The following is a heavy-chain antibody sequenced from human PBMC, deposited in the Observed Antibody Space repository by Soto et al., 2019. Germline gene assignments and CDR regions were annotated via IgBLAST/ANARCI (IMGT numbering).Heavy chain of an antibody. V-gene: IGHV1-69*13. CDR1: GGTFSSYA. Sequence: ASVKVSCKASGGTFSSYAISWVRQAPGQGLEWMGGIIPIFGTANYAQKFQGRVTITADESTSTAYMELSSLRSEDTAVYYCARGWLITIIVVPRSDYYYYGMDVWGQGTTVTVSS. J-gene: IGHJ6*02. D-gene: IGHD3-22*01. CDR3: ARGWLITIIVVPRSDYYYYGMDV. CDR2: IIPIFGTA.